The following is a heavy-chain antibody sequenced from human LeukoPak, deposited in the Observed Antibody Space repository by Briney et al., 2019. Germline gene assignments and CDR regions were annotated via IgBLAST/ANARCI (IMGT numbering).Heavy chain of an antibody. D-gene: IGHD4-11*01. Sequence: ASVKVSCKASGGTFSSYAISWVRQAPGQGLEWMGIINPSGGSTSYAQKFQGRVTMTRDKSTSTVYMELSSLRSEDTAVYYCARSRDYSNAGSFGYWGQGTLVTVSS. CDR2: INPSGGST. CDR3: ARSRDYSNAGSFGY. V-gene: IGHV1-46*01. CDR1: GGTFSSYA. J-gene: IGHJ4*02.